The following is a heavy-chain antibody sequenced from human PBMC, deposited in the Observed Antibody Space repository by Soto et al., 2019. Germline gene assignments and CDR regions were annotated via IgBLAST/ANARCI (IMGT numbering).Heavy chain of an antibody. J-gene: IGHJ5*02. CDR1: GGSISSSSYY. V-gene: IGHV4-39*01. CDR3: ARLYYDILTGRNWFEP. Sequence: SETLSLTCTVSGGSISSSSYYWGWIRQPPGKGLEWIGSIYYSGSTYYNPSLKSRVTISVDTSKNQFSLKLSSVTAADTAVYYCARLYYDILTGRNWFEPWGQGTLVTVSS. D-gene: IGHD3-9*01. CDR2: IYYSGST.